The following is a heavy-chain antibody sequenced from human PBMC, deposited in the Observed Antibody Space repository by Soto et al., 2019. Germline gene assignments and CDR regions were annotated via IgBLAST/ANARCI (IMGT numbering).Heavy chain of an antibody. J-gene: IGHJ6*02. V-gene: IGHV3-7*01. CDR2: IKQDGSEK. D-gene: IGHD3-10*01. CDR3: ARDGASTIVDYYYYYGMDV. CDR1: GFTFSSYW. Sequence: PGGSLRLSCAASGFTFSSYWMSWVRQAPGKGLEWVANIKQDGSEKYYVDSVKGRFTISRDNAKNSLYLQMNSLRAEDTAVYYCARDGASTIVDYYYYYGMDVWGQGTTVTVSS.